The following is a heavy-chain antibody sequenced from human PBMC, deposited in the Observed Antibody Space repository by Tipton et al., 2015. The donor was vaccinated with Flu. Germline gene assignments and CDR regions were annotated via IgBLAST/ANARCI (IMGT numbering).Heavy chain of an antibody. CDR1: GDSMRSYY. D-gene: IGHD6-13*01. V-gene: IGHV4-4*07. J-gene: IGHJ6*02. CDR2: IYTSGST. Sequence: TLSLTCTVSGDSMRSYYWSWIRQPAGKGLEWIGRIYTSGSTYYNPSLKSRVSMSIDTSKDQFSLKLSSVTAADTAVYYCARRAAALVAGYYYGIDVWGQGTTVTVSS. CDR3: ARRAAALVAGYYYGIDV.